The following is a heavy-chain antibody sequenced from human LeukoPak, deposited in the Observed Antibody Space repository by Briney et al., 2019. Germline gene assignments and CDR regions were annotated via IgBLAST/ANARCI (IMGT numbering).Heavy chain of an antibody. V-gene: IGHV4-34*01. Sequence: SETLSLACAVYGGSFTGYFWSWIRQPPGKGLEWIGEINHSGSTNYNPSLKSRVTISVDTSKNQFSLKLSSVTAADTAVYYCARGVMGYYYMDVWDKGTTVTVSS. CDR3: ARGVMGYYYMDV. CDR2: INHSGST. CDR1: GGSFTGYF. J-gene: IGHJ6*03. D-gene: IGHD3-16*01.